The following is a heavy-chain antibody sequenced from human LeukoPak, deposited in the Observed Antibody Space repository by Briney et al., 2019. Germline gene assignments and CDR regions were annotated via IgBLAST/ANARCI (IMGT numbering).Heavy chain of an antibody. J-gene: IGHJ4*02. V-gene: IGHV1-3*03. CDR3: ARGVKNVVVPAALMY. Sequence: GSLRLSCAASGYTFTSYAMHWVRQAPGQRLEWMGWINAGNGNTKYSQEFQGRVTITRDTSASTAYMELSSLRSEDMAVYYCARGVKNVVVPAALMYWGQGTLVTVSS. D-gene: IGHD2-2*01. CDR1: GYTFTSYA. CDR2: INAGNGNT.